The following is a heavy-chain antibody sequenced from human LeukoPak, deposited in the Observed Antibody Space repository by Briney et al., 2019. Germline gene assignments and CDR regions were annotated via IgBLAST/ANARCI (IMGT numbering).Heavy chain of an antibody. V-gene: IGHV4-59*01. D-gene: IGHD3-22*01. CDR3: ARDYDSSAGY. CDR1: GGSISSSY. Sequence: SETLSLTCTVSGGSISSSYWSWIRQPPGKGLEWIGYIYYSGSTNYNPFLESRVTISVDTSKNQFSLKLSSVTAADTAVYYCARDYDSSAGYWGQGTLVTVSS. J-gene: IGHJ4*02. CDR2: IYYSGST.